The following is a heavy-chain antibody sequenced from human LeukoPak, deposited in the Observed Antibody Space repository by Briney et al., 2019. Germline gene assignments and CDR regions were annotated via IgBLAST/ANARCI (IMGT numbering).Heavy chain of an antibody. CDR3: TRGLVGVDYYYYYNYMDV. CDR2: IRSKAYGGTT. V-gene: IGHV3-49*04. D-gene: IGHD1-26*01. J-gene: IGHJ6*03. CDR1: GFTFGDYA. Sequence: GGSLRLSCTASGFTFGDYAMSWVRQAPGKGLEWVGFIRSKAYGGTTEYAASVKGRFTISRDDSKSIAYLQMNSLKTEDTAVYYCTRGLVGVDYYYYYNYMDVWGKGTTVTVSS.